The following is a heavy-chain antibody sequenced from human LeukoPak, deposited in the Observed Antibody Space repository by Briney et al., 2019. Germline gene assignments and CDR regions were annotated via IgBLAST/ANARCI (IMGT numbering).Heavy chain of an antibody. Sequence: GGSLRLSCAASGFTFSSYWMSWVRQAPGKGLEWVSAISGSGGSTYYADSVKGRFTISRDNSKNTLYLQMNSLRAEDTAVYYCAKGEQWLVKDLIDYWGQGTLVTVSS. J-gene: IGHJ4*02. CDR3: AKGEQWLVKDLIDY. D-gene: IGHD6-19*01. CDR1: GFTFSSYW. CDR2: ISGSGGST. V-gene: IGHV3-23*01.